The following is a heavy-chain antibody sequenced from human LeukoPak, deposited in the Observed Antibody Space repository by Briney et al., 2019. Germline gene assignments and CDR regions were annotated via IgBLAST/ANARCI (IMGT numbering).Heavy chain of an antibody. Sequence: PGGSLRLSCAASGFTFSSYAMSWVRQAPGKGLEWVSAISGSGGSTYYADSVKGRFTISRDNSKNTLYLQMNSLRAEDTAVYYCAKTDYNWNYLPPFDYWGQGTLVTVSS. J-gene: IGHJ4*02. CDR2: ISGSGGST. CDR1: GFTFSSYA. V-gene: IGHV3-23*01. CDR3: AKTDYNWNYLPPFDY. D-gene: IGHD1-7*01.